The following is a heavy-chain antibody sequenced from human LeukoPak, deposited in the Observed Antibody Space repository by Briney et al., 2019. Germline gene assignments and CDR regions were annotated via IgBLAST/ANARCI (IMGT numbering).Heavy chain of an antibody. V-gene: IGHV1-18*01. CDR2: ISAYNGNT. CDR3: ARDFSSWYERPHTGFDY. Sequence: ASVKVSCKASGYTFTSYGISWVRQAPGQGLEWMGWISAYNGNTNYAQKLQGRVTITADESTSTAYMELSSLRSEDTAVYYCARDFSSWYERPHTGFDYWGQGTLVTVSS. CDR1: GYTFTSYG. J-gene: IGHJ4*02. D-gene: IGHD6-13*01.